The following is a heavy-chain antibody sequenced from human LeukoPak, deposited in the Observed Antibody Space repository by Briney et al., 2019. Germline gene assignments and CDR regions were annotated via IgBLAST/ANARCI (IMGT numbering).Heavy chain of an antibody. J-gene: IGHJ5*02. CDR1: GYSFTSYW. CDR2: IYPGDSDT. Sequence: PGESLKISCKGSGYSFTSYWIDWVRQMPGKGLEWMGIIYPGDSDTRYSPSFQGQVTISADKSISTAYLQWSSLKASDTAMYYCARTYSSSPPPEAFDPWGQGTLVTVSS. CDR3: ARTYSSSPPPEAFDP. D-gene: IGHD6-13*01. V-gene: IGHV5-51*01.